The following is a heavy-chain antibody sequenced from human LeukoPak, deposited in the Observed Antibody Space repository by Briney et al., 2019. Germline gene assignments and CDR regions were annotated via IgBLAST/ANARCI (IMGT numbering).Heavy chain of an antibody. CDR3: ATNRAYYDILTGYQFLNYYGKDV. CDR1: GCTFSSYE. Sequence: GWSLSLSCAASGCTFSSYERNWVRQAPGKGLELVSAISTSGDVTYYADSLKGRITISRDNSKKTLWLQMDSLRAEDTAIYFCATNRAYYDILTGYQFLNYYGKDVWGQGTTVTVSS. CDR2: ISTSGDVT. D-gene: IGHD3-9*01. J-gene: IGHJ6*01. V-gene: IGHV3-23*01.